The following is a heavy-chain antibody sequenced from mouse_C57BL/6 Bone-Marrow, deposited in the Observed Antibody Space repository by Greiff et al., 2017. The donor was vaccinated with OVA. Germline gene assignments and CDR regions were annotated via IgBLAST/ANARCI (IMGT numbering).Heavy chain of an antibody. CDR2: IYPGDGDT. CDR1: GYAFSSYW. CDR3: AKKAYYSSYYFGG. Sequence: VKLQESGAELVKPGASVKLSCKASGYAFSSYWMNWVKQRPGKGLEWIGQIYPGDGDTNYNGKFKGKATLTADKSSSTAYMQLSSLTSKDSAIYFCAKKAYYSSYYFGGWGQGTTLTVAT. D-gene: IGHD2-12*01. V-gene: IGHV1-80*01. J-gene: IGHJ2*01.